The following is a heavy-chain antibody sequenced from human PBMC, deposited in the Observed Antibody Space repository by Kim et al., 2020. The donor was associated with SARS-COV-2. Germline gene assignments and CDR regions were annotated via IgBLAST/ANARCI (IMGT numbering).Heavy chain of an antibody. CDR2: ISSAGIRT. Sequence: GGSLRLSCAASGFTFSIYTMSWVRQAPGKGLEWVSSISSAGIRTYYADSAKGRFTISRDNSKNTLLLQMNSLRCEDTALYYCARVITSDWFSFVYWGLGT. CDR3: ARVITSDWFSFVY. V-gene: IGHV3-23*01. D-gene: IGHD3-9*01. CDR1: GFTFSIYT. J-gene: IGHJ4*02.